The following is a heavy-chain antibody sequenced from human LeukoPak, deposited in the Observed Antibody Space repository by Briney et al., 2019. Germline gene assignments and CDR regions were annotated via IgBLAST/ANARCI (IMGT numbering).Heavy chain of an antibody. CDR2: IYYSGST. J-gene: IGHJ4*02. V-gene: IGHV4-59*01. CDR1: GGSISSYY. CDR3: ARTLNCFDY. Sequence: SETLSLTCTVFGGSISSYYWSWIRQPPGKGLEWIGYIYYSGSTNYNPSLKSRVTISVDTSKNQFSLKLSSVTAADTAVYYCARTLNCFDYWGQGTLVTVSS.